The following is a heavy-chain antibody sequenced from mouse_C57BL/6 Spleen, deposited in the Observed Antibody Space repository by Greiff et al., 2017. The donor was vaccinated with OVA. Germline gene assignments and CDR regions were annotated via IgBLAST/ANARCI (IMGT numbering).Heavy chain of an antibody. D-gene: IGHD4-1*01. CDR1: GFTFSDYY. J-gene: IGHJ2*01. Sequence: EVQVVESEGGLVQPGSSMKLSCTASGFTFSDYYMAWVRQVPEKGLEWVANINYDGSSTYYLDSLKSRFIISRDNAKNILYLQMSSLKSEDTATYYCARDLGRNYFDYWGQGTTLTVSS. CDR3: ARDLGRNYFDY. V-gene: IGHV5-16*01. CDR2: INYDGSST.